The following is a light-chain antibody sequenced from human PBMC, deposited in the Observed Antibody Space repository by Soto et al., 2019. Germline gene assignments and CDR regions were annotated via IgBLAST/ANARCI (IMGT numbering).Light chain of an antibody. J-gene: IGLJ1*01. Sequence: QSVLTQPPSVSAAPGQRVTISCSGTSSNIASNYVSWYQQFPGTAPRLLIHDDNKRPSGIPDRFSASKSGTSATLGITGLQSGDEADYYCGTWDSSLSGGVFGTGTKVTVL. CDR2: DDN. V-gene: IGLV1-51*01. CDR1: SSNIASNY. CDR3: GTWDSSLSGGV.